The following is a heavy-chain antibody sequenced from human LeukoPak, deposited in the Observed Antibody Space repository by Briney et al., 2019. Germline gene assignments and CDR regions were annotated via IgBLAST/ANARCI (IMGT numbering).Heavy chain of an antibody. CDR2: INPNSGGT. J-gene: IGHJ6*02. Sequence: AASVKVSYKASGYTFTGYYMHWVRQAPGQGLEWMGWINPNSGGTNYAQKFQGRVTMTRDTSISTAYMELSRLRSDDTAVYYCARDPREVYYGMDVWGQGTTVTVSS. V-gene: IGHV1-2*02. CDR3: ARDPREVYYGMDV. CDR1: GYTFTGYY.